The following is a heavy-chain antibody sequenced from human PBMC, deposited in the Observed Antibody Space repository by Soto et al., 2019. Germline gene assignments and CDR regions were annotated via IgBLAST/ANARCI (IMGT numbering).Heavy chain of an antibody. CDR1: GFTFSSYW. CDR2: INSDGSST. CDR3: ASHIVVVTATRSVDY. J-gene: IGHJ4*02. Sequence: GGSLRLSCAASGFTFSSYWMHWVRQAPGKGLVWVSRINSDGSSTYYADSVKGRFTISRDNAKNTLYLQMNSLRAEDTAAYYCASHIVVVTATRSVDYWGQGTLVTVSS. V-gene: IGHV3-74*01. D-gene: IGHD2-21*02.